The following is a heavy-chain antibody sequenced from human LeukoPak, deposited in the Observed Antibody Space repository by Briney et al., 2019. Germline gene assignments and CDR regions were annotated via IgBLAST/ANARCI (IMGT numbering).Heavy chain of an antibody. J-gene: IGHJ4*02. CDR3: AKDPALQLWLQIDY. Sequence: PGGSLRLSCAASGFTFSSYGMHRVRQAPGKGLEWVAVISYDGSNKYYADSVKGRFTISRDNSKNTLYLQMNSLRAEDTAVYYCAKDPALQLWLQIDYWGQGTLVTVSS. V-gene: IGHV3-30*18. D-gene: IGHD5-18*01. CDR1: GFTFSSYG. CDR2: ISYDGSNK.